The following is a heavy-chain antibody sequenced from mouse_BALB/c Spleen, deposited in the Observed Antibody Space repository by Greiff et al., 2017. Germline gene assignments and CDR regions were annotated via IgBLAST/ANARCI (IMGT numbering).Heavy chain of an antibody. CDR2: ISYSGST. Sequence: DVKLQESGPGLVKPSQSLSLTCTVTGYSITSDYAWNWIRQFPGNKLEWMGYISYSGSTSYNPSLKSRISITRDTSKNQFFLQLNSVTTEDTATYYCARRELGRFAYWGQGTLVTVSA. V-gene: IGHV3-2*02. CDR3: ARRELGRFAY. CDR1: GYSITSDYA. D-gene: IGHD4-1*01. J-gene: IGHJ3*01.